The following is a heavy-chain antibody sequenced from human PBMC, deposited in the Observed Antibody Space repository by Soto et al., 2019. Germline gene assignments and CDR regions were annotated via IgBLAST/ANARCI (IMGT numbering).Heavy chain of an antibody. Sequence: SETLSLTCTVSGGSISSGDYYWSWIRQPPGKGLEWIGYIYYSGSTNYNPSLKSRVTISVDTSKNQFSLKLSSVTAADTAVYYCARNREDGGNRHFDFPAQGTSVLVS. V-gene: IGHV4-61*08. D-gene: IGHD6-25*01. CDR1: GGSISSGDYY. CDR2: IYYSGST. CDR3: ARNREDGGNRHFDF. J-gene: IGHJ5*01.